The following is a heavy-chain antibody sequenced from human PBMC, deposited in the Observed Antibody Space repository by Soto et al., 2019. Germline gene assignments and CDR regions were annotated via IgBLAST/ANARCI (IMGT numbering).Heavy chain of an antibody. CDR1: GGSISSSSYY. CDR2: IYYSGST. CDR3: ARQLWGGYPNWFDP. D-gene: IGHD3-3*01. J-gene: IGHJ5*02. Sequence: QLQLQESGPGLVKPSETLSLTCTVSGGSISSSSYYWGWIRQPPGKGLEWIGSIYYSGSTYYNPSPNCPVTIYVATSKNQFSLKLSSVTAADTAVYYCARQLWGGYPNWFDPWGQGTLVTVSS. V-gene: IGHV4-39*01.